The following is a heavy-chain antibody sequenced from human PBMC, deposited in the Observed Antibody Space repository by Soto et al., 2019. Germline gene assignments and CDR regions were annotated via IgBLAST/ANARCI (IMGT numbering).Heavy chain of an antibody. CDR1: GGSISSGGYS. Sequence: SETLSLTCAVSGGSISSGGYSWSWIRQPPGKGLEWVGYIYHSGSTYYNPSLKSRVTISVDRSKNQFSLKLSSVTAADTAGYYCARVPDRWGQGNLVTVX. D-gene: IGHD2-2*01. CDR3: ARVPDR. CDR2: IYHSGST. J-gene: IGHJ5*02. V-gene: IGHV4-30-2*01.